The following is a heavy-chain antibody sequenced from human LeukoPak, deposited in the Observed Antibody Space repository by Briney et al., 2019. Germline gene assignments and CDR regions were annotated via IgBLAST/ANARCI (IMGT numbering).Heavy chain of an antibody. D-gene: IGHD2-15*01. CDR2: IYYSGNT. V-gene: IGHV4-59*12. CDR3: ARDTPDKYCSGGSCYSSYYYYYMDV. CDR1: GGSISSYY. J-gene: IGHJ6*03. Sequence: SETLSLTCTVSGGSISSYYWSWIRQPPGKGLEWIGYIYYSGNTNYNPSLKSRVTMSVDTSKNQFSLKLSSVTAADTAVYYCARDTPDKYCSGGSCYSSYYYYYMDVWGKGTTVTVSS.